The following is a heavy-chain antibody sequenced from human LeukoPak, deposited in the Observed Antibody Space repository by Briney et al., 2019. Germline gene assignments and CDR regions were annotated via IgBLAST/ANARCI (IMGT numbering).Heavy chain of an antibody. V-gene: IGHV1-2*02. CDR2: INPNSGGR. Sequence: SVTDSCKASGYTFTGYYMHWVRQAPGQGLEWMGWINPNSGGRNYAQKFQGRVIMTRDTSISTAYMELSRLRSDDTAVYYCATLYGDYVRSDYWGQGTLVTVSS. CDR3: ATLYGDYVRSDY. CDR1: GYTFTGYY. D-gene: IGHD4-17*01. J-gene: IGHJ4*02.